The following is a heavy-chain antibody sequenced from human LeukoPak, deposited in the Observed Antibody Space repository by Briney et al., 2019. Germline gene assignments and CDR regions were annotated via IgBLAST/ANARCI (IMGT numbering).Heavy chain of an antibody. CDR2: ISSSSSYI. D-gene: IGHD6-13*01. CDR3: ARGGRIAAAVHYY. CDR1: GLTFSSYN. Sequence: RGGSLRLSCAASGLTFSSYNMIWVRDSRGKGLEWVSSISSSSSYIYYADSVKGRFTISRDNAKNSLYLQMNSLRAEDTAVYYCARGGRIAAAVHYYWGQGTLVTVSS. J-gene: IGHJ4*02. V-gene: IGHV3-21*01.